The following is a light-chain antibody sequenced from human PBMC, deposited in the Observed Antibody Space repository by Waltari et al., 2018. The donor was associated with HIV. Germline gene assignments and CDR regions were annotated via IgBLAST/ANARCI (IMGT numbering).Light chain of an antibody. CDR3: QTWGTGIQV. CDR2: LNSDGSD. J-gene: IGLJ3*02. V-gene: IGLV4-69*01. Sequence: QLVVTQSPSASASLGASVKFTCTLSSRHSSSAIAWPQQQPEKAPRDLMKLNSDGSDIRGDGIPDRFSGSSSGAERYLTISSLQSEDEADYYCQTWGTGIQVFGGGTKLTVL. CDR1: SRHSSSA.